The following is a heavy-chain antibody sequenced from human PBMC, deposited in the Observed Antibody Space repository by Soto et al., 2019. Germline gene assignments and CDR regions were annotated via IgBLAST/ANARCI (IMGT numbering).Heavy chain of an antibody. CDR3: AKAGDRTTVTTAAGY. J-gene: IGHJ4*02. V-gene: IGHV3-30*18. D-gene: IGHD4-17*01. CDR1: GFTFSSYG. Sequence: QVQLVESGGGVVQPGRSLRLSCAASGFTFSSYGMHWVRQAPGKGLEWVAVISYDGSNKYYADSVKGRFTISRDNSKNTLYLQMNSLRAEDTAVYYCAKAGDRTTVTTAAGYWGQGTLVTVSS. CDR2: ISYDGSNK.